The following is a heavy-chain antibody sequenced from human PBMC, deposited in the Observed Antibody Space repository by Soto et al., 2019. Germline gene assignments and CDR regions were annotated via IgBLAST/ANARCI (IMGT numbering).Heavy chain of an antibody. Sequence: EVQLVESGGGLVQPGGSLRLSCAASGFTFSTYWMTWVRQAPGKGLEWVAHVKQDGSEKYNVDSVKGRFTISRDNAKNSLYLQMNSLRSEDTSVYYCARGGGHTYGRLPGVYRGQGILVTVSS. V-gene: IGHV3-7*05. CDR2: VKQDGSEK. CDR1: GFTFSTYW. D-gene: IGHD5-18*01. CDR3: ARGGGHTYGRLPGVY. J-gene: IGHJ4*02.